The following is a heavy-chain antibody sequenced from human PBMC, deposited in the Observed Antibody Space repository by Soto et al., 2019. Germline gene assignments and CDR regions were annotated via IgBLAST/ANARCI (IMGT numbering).Heavy chain of an antibody. CDR1: GYTFTTYG. J-gene: IGHJ4*02. CDR2: ISAYNANT. CDR3: ARGRYLDY. D-gene: IGHD1-26*01. V-gene: IGHV1-18*01. Sequence: QVHLVQSGAEVKKPGASVKVYCKASGYTFTTYGIAWVRQAPGQGLEWMGWISAYNANTDYAQRLQGRVTITTDTSTSTAHMELRSLRSDDTAVYYFARGRYLDYWGQGTLVTVSS.